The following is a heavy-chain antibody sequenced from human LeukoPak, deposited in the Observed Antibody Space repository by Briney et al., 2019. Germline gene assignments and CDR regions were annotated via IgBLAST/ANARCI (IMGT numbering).Heavy chain of an antibody. CDR2: ISGPGGLT. CDR1: GFTFSSYT. D-gene: IGHD2-2*01. J-gene: IGHJ3*02. V-gene: IGHV3-23*01. Sequence: GGSLRLSCAASGFTFSSYTMTWVRQAPGKGLEWVSAISGPGGLTDYADSVKGRFTISRDNSKNTLYLQMNSLRAEDTATYYCAKGESDIVVVPAADAFDIWGQGTIVILSS. CDR3: AKGESDIVVVPAADAFDI.